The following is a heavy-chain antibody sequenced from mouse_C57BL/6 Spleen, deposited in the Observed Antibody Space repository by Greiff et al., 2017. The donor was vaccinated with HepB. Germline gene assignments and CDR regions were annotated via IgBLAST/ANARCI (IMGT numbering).Heavy chain of an antibody. V-gene: IGHV1-69*01. CDR2: IDPSDSYT. CDR1: GYTFTSYW. J-gene: IGHJ2*01. CDR3: ARKRDYAYYFDY. Sequence: VQLQQSGAELVMPGASVKLSCKASGYTFTSYWMHWVKQRPGQGLEWIGEIDPSDSYTNYNQKFKGKSTLTVDKSSSTAYMQLSSLTSEDSAVYYWARKRDYAYYFDYWGQGTTLTVSS. D-gene: IGHD2-4*01.